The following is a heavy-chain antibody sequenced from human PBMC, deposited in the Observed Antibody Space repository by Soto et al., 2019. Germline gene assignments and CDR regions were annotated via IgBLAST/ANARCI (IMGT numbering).Heavy chain of an antibody. D-gene: IGHD2-15*01. CDR3: ARAGTTVVAAFDY. J-gene: IGHJ4*02. Sequence: QVQLVQSGAEVKKPGSSVKVSCKASGGTFSSYTISWVRQAPGQGLEWMGRIIPILGIANYAQKFQGRVTITADKSTSTAYMELRSLRSEDTAVYYCARAGTTVVAAFDYWGQGTLVTVSS. CDR2: IIPILGIA. V-gene: IGHV1-69*02. CDR1: GGTFSSYT.